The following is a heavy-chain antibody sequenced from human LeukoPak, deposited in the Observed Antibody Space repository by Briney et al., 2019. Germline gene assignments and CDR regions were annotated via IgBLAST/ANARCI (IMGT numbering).Heavy chain of an antibody. CDR1: GFTFNTYT. J-gene: IGHJ4*02. CDR3: AKEGSR. V-gene: IGHV3-23*01. Sequence: PGGSLRLSCAATGFTFNTYTMNWVRQAPGKGLEWVSGISGTGLSTYYADSVRGRFTISRDNSENTLYLQMSSLRVDDTAVYYCAKEGSRWGQGTLVSVSS. D-gene: IGHD3-10*01. CDR2: ISGTGLST.